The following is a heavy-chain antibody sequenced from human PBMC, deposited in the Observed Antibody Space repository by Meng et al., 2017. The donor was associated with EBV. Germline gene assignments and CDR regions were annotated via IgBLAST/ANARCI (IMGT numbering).Heavy chain of an antibody. J-gene: IGHJ4*02. V-gene: IGHV1-18*01. Sequence: QVQRGEPGAEVKKPGVSVTVACKASAYTFTSYGISWVRQAPGEGLEWMGWISAYNGNTNYAQKLQGRVTMTTATSTSTAYMELRSLRSDDTAVYYCARGLDYFDYWGQGTLVTVSS. CDR2: ISAYNGNT. CDR3: ARGLDYFDY. CDR1: AYTFTSYG.